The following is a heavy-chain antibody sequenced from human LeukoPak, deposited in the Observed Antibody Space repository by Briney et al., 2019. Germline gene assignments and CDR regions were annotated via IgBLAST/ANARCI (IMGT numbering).Heavy chain of an antibody. Sequence: GGSLRLSCAASGFTFSNAWMSWVRQAPGKGLEWVGRIISKTDGGTTDYAAPVKGRFTISRDDSKNTLYLQMNSLKTEDTAVYYCTTYFNWGQGTLVTVSS. CDR1: GFTFSNAW. CDR3: TTYFN. J-gene: IGHJ4*02. CDR2: IISKTDGGTT. V-gene: IGHV3-15*01. D-gene: IGHD3-9*01.